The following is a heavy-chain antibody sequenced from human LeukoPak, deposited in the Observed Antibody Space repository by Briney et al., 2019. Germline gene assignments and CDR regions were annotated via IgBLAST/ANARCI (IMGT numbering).Heavy chain of an antibody. CDR1: GGSISSYY. Sequence: PSETLSLTCTVSGGSISSYYWCWIRQPAGKGLEWIGRIYSSGSTNYNPSLKGRVTMSVDTSQTHFSLKLSSVTAADTAVYYCARSDYGDYIHYWGQGTLVTVSS. CDR2: IYSSGST. CDR3: ARSDYGDYIHY. D-gene: IGHD4-17*01. J-gene: IGHJ4*01. V-gene: IGHV4-4*07.